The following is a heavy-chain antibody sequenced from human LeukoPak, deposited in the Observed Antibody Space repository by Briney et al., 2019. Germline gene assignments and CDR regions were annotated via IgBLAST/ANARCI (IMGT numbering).Heavy chain of an antibody. V-gene: IGHV3-43*01. J-gene: IGHJ6*02. CDR2: ITWDGGRT. Sequence: PGGSLRLSCAASGFTFDDYTMHWVPQAPGEGLEWVSMITWDGGRTDYADSVKGRFTISRDNSGRSLILQMNTLRTEDTALYYCAKGSIVAAAPYYYAMDVWGQGTTVTVSS. D-gene: IGHD2-2*01. CDR3: AKGSIVAAAPYYYAMDV. CDR1: GFTFDDYT.